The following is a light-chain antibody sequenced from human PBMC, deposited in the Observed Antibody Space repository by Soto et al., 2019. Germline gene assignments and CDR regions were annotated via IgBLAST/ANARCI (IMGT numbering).Light chain of an antibody. CDR3: QQRSNWAPIT. J-gene: IGKJ3*01. CDR2: DAF. CDR1: QSISTN. V-gene: IGKV3-11*01. Sequence: TQSPATLSVSPGERVTFSCRASQSISTNLAWYQHKPGQAPRLLIYDAFNRATGVPVRFSGSGSGTDFTLTISSLEPEDFAVYYCQQRSNWAPITFGPGTKVDFK.